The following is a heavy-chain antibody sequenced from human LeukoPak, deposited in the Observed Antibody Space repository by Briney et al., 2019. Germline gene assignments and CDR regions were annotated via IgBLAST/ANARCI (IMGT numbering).Heavy chain of an antibody. CDR2: ISGSGGST. V-gene: IGHV3-23*01. Sequence: PGGSLRLSCEASGFTFSSYAMSWVRQAPRKGLEWVSAISGSGGSTYYADSVKGRFTISRDNSKNTLYLQMNSLRAEDTAVYYCARVFGADNDAFDIWGQGTMVTVSS. J-gene: IGHJ3*02. CDR1: GFTFSSYA. D-gene: IGHD3-3*01. CDR3: ARVFGADNDAFDI.